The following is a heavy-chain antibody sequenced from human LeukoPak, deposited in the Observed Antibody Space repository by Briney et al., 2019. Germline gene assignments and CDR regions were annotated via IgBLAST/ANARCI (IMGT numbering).Heavy chain of an antibody. CDR3: TSDFG. CDR1: GFTLSNAW. J-gene: IGHJ3*01. D-gene: IGHD3-10*01. Sequence: GGSLRLSCEVSGFTLSNAWIHWVGQAPGKGLEWVGRMKSEASGGTPDYAAPVIGRFTISRDDSKNTLYPQMNPLKTEDGGVYYCTSDFGWGQGTMVTVSS. V-gene: IGHV3-15*01. CDR2: MKSEASGGTP.